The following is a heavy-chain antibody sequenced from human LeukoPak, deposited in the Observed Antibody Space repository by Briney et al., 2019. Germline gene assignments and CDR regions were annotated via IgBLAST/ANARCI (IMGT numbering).Heavy chain of an antibody. CDR1: GFTFSTYW. CDR3: ATVYWYFDL. CDR2: MNSDGSIT. J-gene: IGHJ2*01. Sequence: PGGSLRLSCAASGFTFSTYWMHWVRQAPGKGLVWVSRMNSDGSITTYADSVKGRFTISRDNAKNTLYLQMNSLKTEDTAVYYCATVYWYFDLWGRGTLVSVSA. V-gene: IGHV3-74*01.